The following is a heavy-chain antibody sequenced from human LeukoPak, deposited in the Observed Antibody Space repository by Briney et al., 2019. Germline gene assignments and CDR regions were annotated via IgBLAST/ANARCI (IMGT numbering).Heavy chain of an antibody. J-gene: IGHJ3*02. CDR3: TTDATGIVVVPAAIHDDAFDI. D-gene: IGHD2-2*02. V-gene: IGHV3-15*01. CDR1: GFTFSNAW. CDR2: INSKTDGGTT. Sequence: GGSLRLSCAASGFTFSNAWMNWVRQAPGKGLEWVGRINSKTDGGTTDYAAPVKGRFTISRDDSKNTLYLQMHSLKTEDTAVYYCTTDATGIVVVPAAIHDDAFDIWGQGTMVTVSS.